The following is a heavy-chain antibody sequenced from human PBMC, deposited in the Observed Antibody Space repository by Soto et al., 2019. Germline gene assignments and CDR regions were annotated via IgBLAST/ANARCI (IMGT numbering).Heavy chain of an antibody. CDR1: GFTFSNYA. D-gene: IGHD5-12*01. J-gene: IGHJ4*02. CDR2: ISDSGGTT. Sequence: GGSLRLSCAVSGFTFSNYAMNWVRQAPGKGLEWVSVISDSGGTTYYADSVKGRFTTSRDNSKNTLSLQMNSLTADDTAVYYCAKAKAYSRYDIGSTGLDFWGQGTLVTVSS. CDR3: AKAKAYSRYDIGSTGLDF. V-gene: IGHV3-23*01.